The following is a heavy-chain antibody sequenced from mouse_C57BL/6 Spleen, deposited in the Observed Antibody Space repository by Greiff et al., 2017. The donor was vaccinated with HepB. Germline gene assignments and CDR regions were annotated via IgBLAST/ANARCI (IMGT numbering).Heavy chain of an antibody. CDR1: GYTFTGYW. CDR2: ILPGSGST. CDR3: SRFIITTVVAPGYFDV. Sequence: QVQLQQSGAELMKPGASVKLSCKAPGYTFTGYWIEWVKQRPGHGLEWIGEILPGSGSTNYNEKFKGKATFTADTSSNTAYMQLSSLTTEDSAIYYCSRFIITTVVAPGYFDVWGTGTTVTVSS. J-gene: IGHJ1*03. V-gene: IGHV1-9*01. D-gene: IGHD1-1*01.